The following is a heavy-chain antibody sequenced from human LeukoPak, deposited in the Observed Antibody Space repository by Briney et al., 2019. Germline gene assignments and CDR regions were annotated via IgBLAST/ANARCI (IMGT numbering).Heavy chain of an antibody. D-gene: IGHD3-10*01. CDR2: ISYDGSNK. CDR1: GFTFSSYA. CDR3: ARGREVRGVIIYYFDY. J-gene: IGHJ4*02. V-gene: IGHV3-30*04. Sequence: GGSLRLSCAASGFTFSSYAMHWVRQAPGKGLEWVALISYDGSNKYYADSVKGRFTISRDNSKNTLYLQMNSLRAEDTAVYYCARGREVRGVIIYYFDYWGQGTLVTSPQ.